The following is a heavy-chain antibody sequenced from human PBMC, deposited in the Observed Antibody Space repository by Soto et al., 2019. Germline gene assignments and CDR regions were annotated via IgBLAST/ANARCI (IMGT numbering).Heavy chain of an antibody. CDR2: IYPGDSDT. D-gene: IGHD6-13*01. V-gene: IGHV5-51*01. CDR1: GYSFTTYW. CDR3: ARPRGYSSSSWGNWFDP. Sequence: GEALKISCKGSGYSFTTYWIGWVRQRPGKGLEWMGIIYPGDSDTRYSPSFQGQVTISADKSISTAYLQWSSLKASDTAMYYCARPRGYSSSSWGNWFDPWGQGTLVTV. J-gene: IGHJ5*02.